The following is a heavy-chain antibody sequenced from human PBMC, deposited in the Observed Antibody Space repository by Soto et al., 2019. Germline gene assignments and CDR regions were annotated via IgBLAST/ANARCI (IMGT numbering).Heavy chain of an antibody. D-gene: IGHD2-2*01. CDR2: IYYGGST. CDR3: AAFTSSPGGVLFDP. V-gene: IGHV4-59*08. CDR1: GGSIFSNY. J-gene: IGHJ5*02. Sequence: PSETLSLTCIVSGGSIFSNYWNWIRQPPGKGLEWIGYIYYGGSTNYNPSLKSRVTISLDTSKNEFSLKLTSVTAADTAVYYCAAFTSSPGGVLFDPWGQGTLVTVSS.